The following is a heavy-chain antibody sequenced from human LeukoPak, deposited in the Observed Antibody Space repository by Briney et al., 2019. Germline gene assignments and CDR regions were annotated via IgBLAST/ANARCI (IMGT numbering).Heavy chain of an antibody. CDR1: GFTFSASP. D-gene: IGHD2-2*02. V-gene: IGHV3-73*01. CDR3: TREGCGATSCYTNDY. CDR2: ITSTYAT. J-gene: IGHJ4*02. Sequence: GGSLRPSCTASGFTFSASPMHWVRQASGKGLEWVGRITSTYATAYAASVKGRFTFSRDDSKSTTYLQMNSLETEDTAVYFCTREGCGATSCYTNDYWGQGTLVTVSS.